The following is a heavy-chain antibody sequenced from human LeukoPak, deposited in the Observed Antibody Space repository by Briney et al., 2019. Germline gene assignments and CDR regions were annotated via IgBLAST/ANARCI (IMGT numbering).Heavy chain of an antibody. CDR1: GYTFTGYY. Sequence: ASVKVSCKASGYTFTGYYMHWVRQAPGQGLEWMGWINPNSGGTNYAQKFQGRVTMTRDTSISTAYMELSRLRSDDTAVYYCARDFSPWSYWFVPWGQGTLVTVSS. J-gene: IGHJ5*02. D-gene: IGHD1-26*01. CDR2: INPNSGGT. V-gene: IGHV1-2*02. CDR3: ARDFSPWSYWFVP.